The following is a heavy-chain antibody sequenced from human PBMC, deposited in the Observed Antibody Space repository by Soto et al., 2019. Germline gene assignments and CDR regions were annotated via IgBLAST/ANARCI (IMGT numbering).Heavy chain of an antibody. CDR2: IRSRVFGGTA. J-gene: IGHJ4*02. Sequence: EVQLVESGGGLVQPGRSLRLSCIASGFTFGDYAMSWVRLAPGKGLEWIGFIRSRVFGGTAEYAASMKGRFTISRDDSKIIVYLEVNNLKTEDTAVYYCTRAHCVGDCFPFPSFDYWGQGTLVTVSS. V-gene: IGHV3-49*04. CDR3: TRAHCVGDCFPFPSFDY. CDR1: GFTFGDYA. D-gene: IGHD2-21*02.